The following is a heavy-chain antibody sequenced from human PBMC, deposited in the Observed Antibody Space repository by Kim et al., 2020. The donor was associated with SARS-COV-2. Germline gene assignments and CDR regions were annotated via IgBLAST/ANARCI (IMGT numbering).Heavy chain of an antibody. CDR2: IRSKAYGGTT. J-gene: IGHJ5*02. CDR1: GFTFGDYA. V-gene: IGHV3-49*03. Sequence: GGSLRLSCTASGFTFGDYAMSWFHQAPGKGLEWVGFIRSKAYGGTTEYAASVKGRFTISRDDSKSIAYLQMNSLKTEDTAVYYCTRGYSSSWYTDWFDPWGQGTLVTVSS. CDR3: TRGYSSSWYTDWFDP. D-gene: IGHD6-13*01.